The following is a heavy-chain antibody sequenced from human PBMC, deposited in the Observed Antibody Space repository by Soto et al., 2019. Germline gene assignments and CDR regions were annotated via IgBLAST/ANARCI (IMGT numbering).Heavy chain of an antibody. J-gene: IGHJ4*02. CDR2: IYYSGST. Sequence: SETLSLTCTLSGGSISSGGYYWSWIRQHPGKGLEWIGYIYYSGSTYYNPSLKSRVTIAVDTSKNQFSLKLSSVTAADTAVYYCARGQAYSSSRAYYFDYWGQGTLVTVSS. D-gene: IGHD6-6*01. CDR1: GGSISSGGYY. V-gene: IGHV4-31*03. CDR3: ARGQAYSSSRAYYFDY.